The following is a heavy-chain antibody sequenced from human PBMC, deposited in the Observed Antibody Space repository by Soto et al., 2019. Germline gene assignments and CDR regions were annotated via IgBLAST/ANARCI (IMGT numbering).Heavy chain of an antibody. CDR3: ARGRASGSYYRLDY. J-gene: IGHJ4*01. D-gene: IGHD3-10*01. Sequence: ASVKVSCKASGNTFTSYDINWVRQATGHGLEWMGWINPNSGNNGYAQKFQGRVTMTRDTAIRTAYMEVSRLRSDDTAVYYCARGRASGSYYRLDYWGQGTLVTVSS. V-gene: IGHV1-8*01. CDR2: INPNSGNN. CDR1: GNTFTSYD.